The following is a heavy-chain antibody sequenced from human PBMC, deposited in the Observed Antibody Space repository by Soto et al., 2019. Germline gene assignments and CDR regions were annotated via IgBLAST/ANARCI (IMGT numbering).Heavy chain of an antibody. Sequence: ASVKVSCKASGYTFTSYDINWVRQATGQGLEWMGWMNPNSGNTGYAQKLQGRVTMTRNTSISTAYMELSSLRSEDTAVYYCARSFGVVTSYYYYYGMDVWGQGTTVTVSS. CDR2: MNPNSGNT. J-gene: IGHJ6*02. D-gene: IGHD3-3*01. V-gene: IGHV1-8*01. CDR3: ARSFGVVTSYYYYYGMDV. CDR1: GYTFTSYD.